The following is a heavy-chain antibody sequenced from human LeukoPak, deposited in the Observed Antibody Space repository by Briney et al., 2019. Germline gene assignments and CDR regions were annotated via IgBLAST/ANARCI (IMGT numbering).Heavy chain of an antibody. CDR1: GFTFDDYA. Sequence: GGSLRLSCAASGFTFDDYAMHWVRQAPGKGLEWVSGISWNSGSIGYADSVKGRFTISRDNAKNSLYLQMNSLRAEDTALYYCAKDFYDSSGYLDYWAREPWSPSPQ. D-gene: IGHD3-22*01. V-gene: IGHV3-9*01. CDR3: AKDFYDSSGYLDY. J-gene: IGHJ4*02. CDR2: ISWNSGSI.